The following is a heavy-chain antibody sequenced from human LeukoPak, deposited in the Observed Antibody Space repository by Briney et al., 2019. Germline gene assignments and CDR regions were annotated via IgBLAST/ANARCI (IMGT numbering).Heavy chain of an antibody. CDR3: ARGRDDFWSGKSMDV. J-gene: IGHJ6*04. D-gene: IGHD3-3*01. CDR2: LYSCGNT. CDR1: GDSVSSTS. V-gene: IGHV4-61*02. Sequence: PSETLSLTCSVSGDSVSSTSSVWTWVRQPAGGGLEWIGRLYSCGNTNYNPSLSSRVSISVATSKNQFSLRLTFVTAADTAIYYCARGRDDFWSGKSMDVWGKGTTVVVSS.